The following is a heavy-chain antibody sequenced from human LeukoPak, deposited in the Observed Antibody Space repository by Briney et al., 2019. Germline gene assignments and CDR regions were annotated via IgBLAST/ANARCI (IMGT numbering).Heavy chain of an antibody. CDR1: GYTFTSHD. D-gene: IGHD3-10*01. J-gene: IGHJ3*02. CDR2: MNPNSGNT. CDR3: ARSIPSSGTYYNGDAFDI. V-gene: IGHV1-8*03. Sequence: ASVKVSCKASGYTFTSHDINWGRQATGQGVEWMGWMNPNSGNTGYAQKFQGRVTITRNTSISTAYMELSSLRSEDTAVYYCARSIPSSGTYYNGDAFDIWGQGTMVTVSS.